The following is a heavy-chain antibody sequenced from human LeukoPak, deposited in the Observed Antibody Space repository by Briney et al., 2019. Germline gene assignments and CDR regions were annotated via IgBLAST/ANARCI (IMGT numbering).Heavy chain of an antibody. Sequence: ASVKVSCKASGYTFTSYDINWVRQATGQGLEWMGWMNPNSGNTGYAQKFQGRVTITRNTSISTAYMELSSLRSEDTAVYYCARGRGYYYDSSGYYYGEAFDVWGQGTMATVSS. CDR1: GYTFTSYD. CDR2: MNPNSGNT. J-gene: IGHJ3*01. V-gene: IGHV1-8*03. D-gene: IGHD3-22*01. CDR3: ARGRGYYYDSSGYYYGEAFDV.